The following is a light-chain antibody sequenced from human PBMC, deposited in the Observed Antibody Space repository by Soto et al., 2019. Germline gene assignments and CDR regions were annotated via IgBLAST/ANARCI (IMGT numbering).Light chain of an antibody. CDR1: SSDVGLYDY. J-gene: IGLJ1*01. CDR3: SSYGGNSNYV. CDR2: EVT. V-gene: IGLV2-8*01. Sequence: QSVLTQPPSASGSPGQSVTISCTGTSSDVGLYDYVSWYQQHPGKVPKLLIYEVTQRPSGVPDRFSGSKSGNTASLTVSGLQAEDEADYYGSSYGGNSNYVFGTGTKVT.